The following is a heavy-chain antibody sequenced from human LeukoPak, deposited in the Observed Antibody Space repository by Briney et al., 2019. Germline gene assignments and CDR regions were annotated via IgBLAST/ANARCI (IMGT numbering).Heavy chain of an antibody. V-gene: IGHV3-30*02. J-gene: IGHJ3*02. CDR2: IRYDGSNK. CDR1: GFTFSSYG. Sequence: GGSLRLSCAASGFTFSSYGMHWVRQAPGKGLEWVAFIRYDGSNKYYADSVKGRFTISRDNSKNTLYLQMNSLRAEDTAVYYCAKDLSDIVVVPAAYDAFDIWGQGTMVTVSS. CDR3: AKDLSDIVVVPAAYDAFDI. D-gene: IGHD2-2*01.